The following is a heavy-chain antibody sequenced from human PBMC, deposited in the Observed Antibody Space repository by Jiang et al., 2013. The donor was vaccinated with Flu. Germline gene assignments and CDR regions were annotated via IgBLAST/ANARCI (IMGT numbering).Heavy chain of an antibody. D-gene: IGHD4-17*01. CDR3: AVDFGDFKIDY. CDR2: IWGHGNEK. Sequence: VQLLESGGGVVQPGRSLRLSCAASGFIFSSYSMHWVRQAPGRGLEWVAAIWGHGNEKYYGDTVKGRSTISRDNSKNTLYLQVNSLRAEDTAVYYCAVDFGDFKIDYFGQGTLVTVSS. J-gene: IGHJ4*02. V-gene: IGHV3-33*01. CDR1: GFIFSSYS.